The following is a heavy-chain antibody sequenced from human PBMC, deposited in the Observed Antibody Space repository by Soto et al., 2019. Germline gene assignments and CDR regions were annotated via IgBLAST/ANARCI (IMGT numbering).Heavy chain of an antibody. Sequence: QVQLVQSGAEVKKPGSSVKVSCKASGDTFSTYTITWVRQAPGQGLEWMGGIIPRSGTSNYAQKFQGRVTITADESTSTAYMDMGSLRSEDTAVYYCAREGLVLAQSTVNSDHYDSAMDVWGQGTTVTVSS. CDR2: IIPRSGTS. V-gene: IGHV1-69*12. J-gene: IGHJ6*02. CDR1: GDTFSTYT. CDR3: AREGLVLAQSTVNSDHYDSAMDV. D-gene: IGHD3-3*02.